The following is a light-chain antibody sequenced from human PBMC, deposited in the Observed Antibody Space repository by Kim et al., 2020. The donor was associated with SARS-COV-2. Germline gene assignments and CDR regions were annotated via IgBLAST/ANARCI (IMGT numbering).Light chain of an antibody. CDR2: WAS. Sequence: DIVMTQSPDSLAVSLGERATINCKSSQSVLFSTNNRNYLVWYQQKPGQPPKLLIYWASTRESGFPDRFSGSGSGTDFTLTISSLQAEDVATYYCQQFYTTPRTFGQGTKLEI. J-gene: IGKJ2*02. CDR1: QSVLFSTNNRNY. V-gene: IGKV4-1*01. CDR3: QQFYTTPRT.